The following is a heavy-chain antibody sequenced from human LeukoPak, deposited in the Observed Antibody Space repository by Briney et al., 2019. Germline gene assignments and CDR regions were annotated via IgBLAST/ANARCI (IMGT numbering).Heavy chain of an antibody. V-gene: IGHV4-39*07. J-gene: IGHJ5*02. CDR2: IYYTGST. Sequence: SETLSLTCTVSGDSISDSDYYWGWIRQPPGKGLEWIGSIYYTGSTYYNPSLKSRVTTSVDTSKNQFSLKLSSVTAADTAVYYCARGSWFDPWGQGTLVTVSS. CDR1: GDSISDSDYY. CDR3: ARGSWFDP.